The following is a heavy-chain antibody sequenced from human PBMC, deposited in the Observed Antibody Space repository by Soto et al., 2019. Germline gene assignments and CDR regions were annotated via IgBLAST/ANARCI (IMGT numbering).Heavy chain of an antibody. Sequence: QVQLVQSGAEVKKPGSSVKVSCKASGGTFSSYAISWVRQAPGQGLEWMGGIIPILGTANYAQKFQGRVTITADESTSTAYMELSSLRSEDTAVYYCASALGAYCGGDCFGPDYWGQGTLVTVSS. V-gene: IGHV1-69*01. D-gene: IGHD2-21*02. CDR3: ASALGAYCGGDCFGPDY. CDR1: GGTFSSYA. CDR2: IIPILGTA. J-gene: IGHJ4*02.